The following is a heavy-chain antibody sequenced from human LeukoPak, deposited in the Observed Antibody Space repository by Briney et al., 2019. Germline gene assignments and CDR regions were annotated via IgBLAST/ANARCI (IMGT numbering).Heavy chain of an antibody. CDR1: GYTFTSYY. J-gene: IGHJ4*02. CDR2: ISYDGSNK. Sequence: SCKASGYTFTSYYMHWVRQAPGKGLEWVAVISYDGSNKYYADSVKGRFTISRDNSKNTLYLQMNSLRAEDTAVYYCARDRTEGLQTLDYWGQGTLVTVSS. CDR3: ARDRTEGLQTLDY. D-gene: IGHD5-24*01. V-gene: IGHV3-30-3*01.